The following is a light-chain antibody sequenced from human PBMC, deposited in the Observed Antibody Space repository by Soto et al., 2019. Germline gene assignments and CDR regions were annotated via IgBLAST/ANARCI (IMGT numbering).Light chain of an antibody. V-gene: IGKV1-9*01. CDR3: QEIDSYPPT. Sequence: DIPLTQSPTFLSAAVGDTITITCRASQGVNSHLAWYQQTPGRAPKLLISYVSTLQSGVPSRFSGSGSRTDFTLTISSLQPEDFATYYCQEIDSYPPTFGQGTRLEIK. CDR1: QGVNSH. CDR2: YVS. J-gene: IGKJ5*01.